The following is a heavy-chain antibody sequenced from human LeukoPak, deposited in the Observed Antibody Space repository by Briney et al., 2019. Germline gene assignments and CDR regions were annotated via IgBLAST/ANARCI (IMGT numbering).Heavy chain of an antibody. CDR3: ARAGMVYGIIRLGNWFDP. CDR1: GGSFSGYY. CDR2: INHSGST. Sequence: SETLSLTCAVYGGSFSGYYWSWIRQPPGKGLEWIGEINHSGSTNYNPSLKSRVTISVDTSKNQFSLKLSSVTAADTAVYYCARAGMVYGIIRLGNWFDPWGQGTLVTVSS. J-gene: IGHJ5*02. D-gene: IGHD2-8*01. V-gene: IGHV4-34*01.